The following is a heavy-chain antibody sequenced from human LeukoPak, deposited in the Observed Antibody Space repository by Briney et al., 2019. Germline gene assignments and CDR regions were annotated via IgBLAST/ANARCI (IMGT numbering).Heavy chain of an antibody. Sequence: PSETLSLTCTVSGGSISSSYYYWGWIRQSPGKGLEWIGSIHYSGNTYYNPSLKSRVTISVDTSKTQFSLELSSVTAADTAVYYCARSINNWFDPWGQGTLVTVSS. CDR3: ARSINNWFDP. V-gene: IGHV4-39*01. J-gene: IGHJ5*02. D-gene: IGHD6-6*01. CDR1: GGSISSSYYY. CDR2: IHYSGNT.